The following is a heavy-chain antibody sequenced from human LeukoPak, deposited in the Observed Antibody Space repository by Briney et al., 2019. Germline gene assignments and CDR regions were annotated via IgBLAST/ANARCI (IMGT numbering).Heavy chain of an antibody. CDR2: IRPSGDNT. CDR1: GFTFSSYD. D-gene: IGHD6-25*01. V-gene: IGHV3-23*01. J-gene: IGHJ4*02. Sequence: PGGSLRLSCAASGFTFSSYDMTWVRQAPGRGLEWGSSIRPSGDNTYYGDSVKGRFTISRDNSKNTVYLQMTSLRAEDTALYYCGKDVKFHRLNYFDYWGQGTLVTVSS. CDR3: GKDVKFHRLNYFDY.